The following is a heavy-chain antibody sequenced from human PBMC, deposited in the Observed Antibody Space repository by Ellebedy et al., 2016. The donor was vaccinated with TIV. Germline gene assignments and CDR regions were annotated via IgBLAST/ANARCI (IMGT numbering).Heavy chain of an antibody. Sequence: SETLSLTXTVSGGSISSFHWSWIRQPAGKGLEWIGRLFSSGSTTYSSSLKSRVTMSVDPSKNQFSLKLTSVTAADTAVYYCARDPLGQVVDIWGQGTVVTVS. J-gene: IGHJ3*02. V-gene: IGHV4-4*07. D-gene: IGHD2-15*01. CDR1: GGSISSFH. CDR2: LFSSGST. CDR3: ARDPLGQVVDI.